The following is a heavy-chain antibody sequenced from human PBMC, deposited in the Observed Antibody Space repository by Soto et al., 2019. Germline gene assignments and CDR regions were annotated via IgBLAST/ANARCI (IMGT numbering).Heavy chain of an antibody. D-gene: IGHD7-27*01. Sequence: EVQLVESGGDLVQPGGSLRLYCAASGFIFTNYWMTWVRQAPGKGLEWVANINHDGSETYYLDSVKGRFAISRDNAKNSPFLQMNSLRDEDTAIYYCARSLLGPMAFDMWGHGTLVAVSS. CDR1: GFIFTNYW. J-gene: IGHJ3*02. V-gene: IGHV3-7*03. CDR3: ARSLLGPMAFDM. CDR2: INHDGSET.